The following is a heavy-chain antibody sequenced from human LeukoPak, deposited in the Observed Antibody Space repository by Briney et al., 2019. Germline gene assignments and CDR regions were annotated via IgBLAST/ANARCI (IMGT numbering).Heavy chain of an antibody. Sequence: RASMKVSCKASGYTFTSYGISWVRQAPGQGLEWMGWISAYNGNTNYAQKLQGRVTMTTGTSTSTAYMELRSLRSDDTAVYYCARVTRGYSGYDFDYWGQGTLVTVSS. J-gene: IGHJ4*02. D-gene: IGHD5-12*01. CDR1: GYTFTSYG. CDR2: ISAYNGNT. CDR3: ARVTRGYSGYDFDY. V-gene: IGHV1-18*01.